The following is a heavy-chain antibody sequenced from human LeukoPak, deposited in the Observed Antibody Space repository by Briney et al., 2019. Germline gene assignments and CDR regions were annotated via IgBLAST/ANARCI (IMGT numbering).Heavy chain of an antibody. CDR1: GGTFSSYA. J-gene: IGHJ6*02. CDR2: IIPIFGTA. Sequence: SVKVSCKASGGTFSSYAISWVRQAPGQGLEWMGGIIPIFGTANYAQKFQGRVTITADESTSTAYMELSSLRAEDTAVYYCARDRQQLVQGDYYGMDVWGQGTTVTVSS. CDR3: ARDRQQLVQGDYYGMDV. V-gene: IGHV1-69*13. D-gene: IGHD6-13*01.